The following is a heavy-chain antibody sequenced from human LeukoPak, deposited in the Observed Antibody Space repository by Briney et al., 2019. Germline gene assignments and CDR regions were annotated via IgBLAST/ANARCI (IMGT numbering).Heavy chain of an antibody. CDR3: AKTKWFDP. Sequence: GGSLRLSCAASGFTFTTYEMNWVRQAPGKGLEWVSYISSGGSSVYYADSVKGRFTISRDNAKNSLYLQMNSLRAEDTAVYYCAKTKWFDPWGQGTLVTVSS. V-gene: IGHV3-48*03. CDR1: GFTFTTYE. J-gene: IGHJ5*02. CDR2: ISSGGSSV.